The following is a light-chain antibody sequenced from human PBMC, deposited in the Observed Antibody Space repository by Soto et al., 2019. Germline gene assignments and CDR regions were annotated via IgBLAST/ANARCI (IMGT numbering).Light chain of an antibody. CDR2: SAF. CDR1: QSVSSN. V-gene: IGKV3-15*01. CDR3: QQYNNWPFT. J-gene: IGKJ3*01. Sequence: ERVMTQSPATLSVSPGERVTLSCRASQSVSSNLAWYPQKPGQAPRLLIYSAFFRATGIPARFSGSGSGTEFTLTISSLQSEDFAVYFCQQYNNWPFTFGPGTKVDIK.